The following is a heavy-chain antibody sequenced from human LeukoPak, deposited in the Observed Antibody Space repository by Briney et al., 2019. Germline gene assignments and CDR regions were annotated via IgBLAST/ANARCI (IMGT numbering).Heavy chain of an antibody. CDR2: IKPDGREG. J-gene: IGHJ4*02. V-gene: IGHV3-7*01. CDR1: GLTFSSYW. CDR3: ATDRSRATK. Sequence: GGSLRLSCAGSGLTFSSYWMSWVRQGRGKGLEWVANIKPDGREGYYVESVKGRFTISRDNAKNSLYLQMDSLRAEDTAVYYCATDRSRATKWGQGTLVTVSS.